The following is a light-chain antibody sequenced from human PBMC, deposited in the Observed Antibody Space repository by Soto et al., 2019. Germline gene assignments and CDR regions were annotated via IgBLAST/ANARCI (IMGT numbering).Light chain of an antibody. V-gene: IGKV1-39*01. CDR1: QSISSF. CDR3: QQSFTTPS. Sequence: DIQMTQSPSYLSASVGDRATITCRASQSISSFLNWYQPTPGKAPNXRIYGASNLQSGVPSRLSGRGFGTDFTLTISSLQPEDSATYYCQQSFTTPSFGQGTRLEIK. CDR2: GAS. J-gene: IGKJ5*01.